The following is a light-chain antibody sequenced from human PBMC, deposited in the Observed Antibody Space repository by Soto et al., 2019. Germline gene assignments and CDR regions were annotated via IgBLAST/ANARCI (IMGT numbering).Light chain of an antibody. Sequence: QAVGTQPPSMSGAPGQRVTISCTGSNSNIGAGYDVHWYQQLPGTAPKLLLYGNTNRPSGVPDRFSGSKSGTSASLAITGLQADDESDYYCQSYDSSLSGSVFGGVTKLTVL. V-gene: IGLV1-40*01. J-gene: IGLJ2*01. CDR3: QSYDSSLSGSV. CDR1: NSNIGAGYD. CDR2: GNT.